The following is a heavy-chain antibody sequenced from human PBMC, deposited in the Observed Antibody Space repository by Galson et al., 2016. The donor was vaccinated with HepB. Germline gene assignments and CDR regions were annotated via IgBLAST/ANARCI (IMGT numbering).Heavy chain of an antibody. Sequence: SLRLSCAASGFIFRSYWMSWVRQAPGKGLEWVANINQDGSEKYYVDSVKGRFTISRDNAKNSLYLQMNSLRAEDTAVYYCARAYSRLGRWRLLYYFDHWGQGTLVTVSS. D-gene: IGHD2/OR15-2a*01. CDR3: ARAYSRLGRWRLLYYFDH. J-gene: IGHJ4*02. CDR1: GFIFRSYW. V-gene: IGHV3-7*01. CDR2: INQDGSEK.